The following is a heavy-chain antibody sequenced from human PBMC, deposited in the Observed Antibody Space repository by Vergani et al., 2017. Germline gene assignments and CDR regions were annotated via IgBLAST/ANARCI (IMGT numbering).Heavy chain of an antibody. V-gene: IGHV3-20*01. CDR2: INWNGGST. CDR1: GFTFDDYG. Sequence: EVQLVESGGGVVRPGGSLRLSCAASGFTFDDYGMSWVRPAPGKGLEWVSGINWNGGSTGYADSVKGRFTISRDNAKNSLYLQMNSLRAEDTALYHCARSYLTGTTPWFDPWGQGTLVTVSS. J-gene: IGHJ5*02. CDR3: ARSYLTGTTPWFDP. D-gene: IGHD1-20*01.